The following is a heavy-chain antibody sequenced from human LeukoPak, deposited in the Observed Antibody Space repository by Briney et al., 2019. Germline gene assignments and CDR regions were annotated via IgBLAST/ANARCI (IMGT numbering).Heavy chain of an antibody. V-gene: IGHV3-48*03. J-gene: IGHJ6*02. CDR2: TISSGSTT. D-gene: IGHD1-26*01. CDR3: AGALSGSPLRVCMDV. Sequence: SRRLARLPDRLTFSSYDISWDRHVAEELLEWDSYTISSGSTTYYADSVKGRLTISTGNATHSLWRRIDSHRAEDTGVYYCAGALSGSPLRVCMDVWGQGTTVTVSS. CDR1: RLTFSSYD.